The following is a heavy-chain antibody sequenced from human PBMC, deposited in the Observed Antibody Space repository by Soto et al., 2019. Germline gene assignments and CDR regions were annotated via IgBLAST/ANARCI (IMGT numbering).Heavy chain of an antibody. J-gene: IGHJ4*02. D-gene: IGHD6-6*01. Sequence: QVQLVQSGAEVKKPWASVKVSCKASGYTFTSYGISWVRQAPGQGLEWMGWISAYNGNTNYAQKLQGRGTMTTDTSTSTAYMELRSRRDDATAGYYCARDVKPGGYSRSIFDYWGQGTLVTVSS. CDR3: ARDVKPGGYSRSIFDY. V-gene: IGHV1-18*01. CDR1: GYTFTSYG. CDR2: ISAYNGNT.